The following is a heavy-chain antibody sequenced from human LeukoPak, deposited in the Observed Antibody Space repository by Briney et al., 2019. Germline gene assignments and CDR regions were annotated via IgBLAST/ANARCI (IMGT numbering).Heavy chain of an antibody. V-gene: IGHV6-1*01. CDR3: AKSGSWYAATFDY. CDR1: GDSVSIDSAA. D-gene: IGHD6-13*01. CDR2: TYYRSNWYN. Sequence: SQTLSLTCAISGDSVSIDSAAWNWIRQSPSRCLEWLGRTYYRSNWYNDYAVSVKSRVTINPDTSKNQFSLQLNSVTPEDTAVYYCAKSGSWYAATFDYWGQGTLVTVSS. J-gene: IGHJ4*02.